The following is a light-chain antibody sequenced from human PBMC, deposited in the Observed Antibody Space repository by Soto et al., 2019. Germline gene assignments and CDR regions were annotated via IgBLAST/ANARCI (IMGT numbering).Light chain of an antibody. J-gene: IGLJ3*02. V-gene: IGLV2-14*01. Sequence: QSALTQPASVSGSIGQSITISCTGTSSDVGDYNYVSWYQQYPGKAPKVMIYEVSIRPSGVSTRFSGSKSGNTASLSISGLQAEDEAEYYCSSYRRSNTVVFGGGTKLTVL. CDR1: SSDVGDYNY. CDR3: SSYRRSNTVV. CDR2: EVS.